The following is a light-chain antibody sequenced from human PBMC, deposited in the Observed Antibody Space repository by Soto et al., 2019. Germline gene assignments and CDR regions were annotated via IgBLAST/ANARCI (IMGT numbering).Light chain of an antibody. CDR1: QSVSSN. Sequence: EILMTQSPATLSVSPGERATLSCRASQSVSSNLAWYQQKPGQAPRLLIYGASTRATGIPARFSGSGSGTEFTLTISSLQSEDFAVYYCQHWWTFGQGTKVDNK. CDR3: QHWWT. CDR2: GAS. V-gene: IGKV3-15*01. J-gene: IGKJ1*01.